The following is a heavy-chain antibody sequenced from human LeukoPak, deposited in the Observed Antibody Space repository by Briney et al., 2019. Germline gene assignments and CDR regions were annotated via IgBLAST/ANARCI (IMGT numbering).Heavy chain of an antibody. CDR1: GGTFSSYA. D-gene: IGHD6-19*01. Sequence: AASVKVSCKASGGTFSSYAISWVRPAPGQGLEWMGRIIPILGIANYAQKFQGRVTITADKSTSTAYMELSSLRSEDTAVYYCARDIPTGGIAVAGPLGMDVWGQGTTVTVSS. J-gene: IGHJ6*02. CDR3: ARDIPTGGIAVAGPLGMDV. V-gene: IGHV1-69*04. CDR2: IIPILGIA.